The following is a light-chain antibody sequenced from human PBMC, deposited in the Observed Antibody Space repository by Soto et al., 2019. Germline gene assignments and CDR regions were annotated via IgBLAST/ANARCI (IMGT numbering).Light chain of an antibody. J-gene: IGKJ3*01. Sequence: DIQMTQSPSSLSASVGDRVTITCRASQGISNYLAWYQQKPWKVPKLLIYAASTLHSGVPSRFSGSGSGTDFTLTISSMQPEDVATYFCQKYNSAPLTFGLGTKVDIK. V-gene: IGKV1-27*01. CDR3: QKYNSAPLT. CDR2: AAS. CDR1: QGISNY.